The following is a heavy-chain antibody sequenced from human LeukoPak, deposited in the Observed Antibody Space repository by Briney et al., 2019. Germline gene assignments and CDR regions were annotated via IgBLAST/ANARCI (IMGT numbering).Heavy chain of an antibody. D-gene: IGHD4-17*01. CDR1: GFIFSSYW. CDR2: INTDGSST. CDR3: AKNGGYGDYFHYYMDV. J-gene: IGHJ6*03. V-gene: IGHV3-74*01. Sequence: GGSLRLSCAASGFIFSSYWMHWVRHAPGKGLAWVSRINTDGSSTSYPAPVKGRITISRDNAKNILHQQMNGTAAEADAGLYCAKNGGYGDYFHYYMDVWGKGATVTISS.